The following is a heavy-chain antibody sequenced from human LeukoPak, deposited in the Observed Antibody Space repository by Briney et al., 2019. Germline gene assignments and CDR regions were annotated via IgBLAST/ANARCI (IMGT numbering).Heavy chain of an antibody. Sequence: SETLSLTCSVSGDSITSPGYSWTWIRQPPGKGLEWIGFISHTGQSDYSPSPKSRVFISRDASKNEFSLKLTSVTAADTAVYFCARDVVVTSSPDAYDIWGPGKMVIVSS. CDR2: ISHTGQS. CDR3: ARDVVVTSSPDAYDI. J-gene: IGHJ3*02. CDR1: GDSITSPGYS. D-gene: IGHD2-21*01. V-gene: IGHV4-31*03.